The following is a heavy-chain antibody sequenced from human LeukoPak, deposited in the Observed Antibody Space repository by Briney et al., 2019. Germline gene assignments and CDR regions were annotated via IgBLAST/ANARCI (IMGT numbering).Heavy chain of an antibody. CDR2: ISGSGGNI. CDR1: GFTFSSYA. CDR3: AKEGGNLLTGFYS. Sequence: GGSLRLSCAASGFTFSSYAMSWVRQAPGKGLEWVSAISGSGGNIYHADSVKGRFTISRDNSKNTLYLQMDSLRAEDTAVYYFAKEGGNLLTGFYSWGQGTLVTVSS. J-gene: IGHJ4*02. D-gene: IGHD3-9*01. V-gene: IGHV3-23*01.